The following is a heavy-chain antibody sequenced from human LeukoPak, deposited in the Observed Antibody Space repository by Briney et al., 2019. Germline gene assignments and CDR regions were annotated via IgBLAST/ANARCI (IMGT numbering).Heavy chain of an antibody. D-gene: IGHD2-2*02. CDR3: ASTYTTGWSKPFDY. CDR1: GFTFSSYA. J-gene: IGHJ4*02. V-gene: IGHV3-30*01. CDR2: ISYGGSNK. Sequence: PGGSLRLSCAASGFTFSSYAMHWVRQAPGKGLEWVAGISYGGSNKYHAESVKGRFTISRDNSKNTLYLQMNSLRDEDTAIYYCASTYTTGWSKPFDYWGRGTLVTVSS.